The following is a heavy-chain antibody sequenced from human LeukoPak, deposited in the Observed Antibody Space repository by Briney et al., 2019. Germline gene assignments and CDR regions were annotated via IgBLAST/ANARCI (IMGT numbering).Heavy chain of an antibody. D-gene: IGHD5-24*01. CDR3: ARAAGEMATIRY. CDR1: GGSISSSSYY. V-gene: IGHV4-39*07. CDR2: IYYSGST. J-gene: IGHJ4*02. Sequence: PSETLSLTCTVSGGSISSSSYYWGWIRQPPGKGLEWIGGIYYSGSTYNNPSLKSRVTMSVDTSKNQFSLKLSSVTAADTAVYYCARAAGEMATIRYWGQGTLVTVSS.